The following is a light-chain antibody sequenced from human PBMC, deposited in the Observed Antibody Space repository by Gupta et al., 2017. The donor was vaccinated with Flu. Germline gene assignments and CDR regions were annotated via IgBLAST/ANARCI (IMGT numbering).Light chain of an antibody. CDR3: AAWDDSLNGRV. CDR1: SSNIGSNT. J-gene: IGLJ2*01. Sequence: TVTISCSGSSSNIGSNTVNWYQQLPGTAPKLLIYSNNQRPSGVPDRFSGSKSGTSASLAISGLQSEDEADYYCAAWDDSLNGRVFGGGTKLTVL. V-gene: IGLV1-44*01. CDR2: SNN.